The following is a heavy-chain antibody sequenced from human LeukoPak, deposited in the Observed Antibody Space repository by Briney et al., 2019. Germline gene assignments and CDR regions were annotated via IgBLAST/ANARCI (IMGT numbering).Heavy chain of an antibody. J-gene: IGHJ4*02. CDR3: AREPLERRGGLVDY. Sequence: GGSLRLSCAASGFTFSSYSMNWVRQAPGKGLEWVSYISNSGNIIYYADSVKGRFTISRDNAKNSLFLQMNSLRAEDTAVYYCAREPLERRGGLVDYWGQGTLVTVSS. V-gene: IGHV3-48*01. CDR1: GFTFSSYS. D-gene: IGHD1-1*01. CDR2: ISNSGNII.